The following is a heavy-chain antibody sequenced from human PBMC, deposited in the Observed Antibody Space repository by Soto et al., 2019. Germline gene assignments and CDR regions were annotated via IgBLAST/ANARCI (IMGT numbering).Heavy chain of an antibody. V-gene: IGHV2-5*02. CDR3: AHTTVTAVYY. CDR1: GFSLSTSGVG. CDR2: IYWDDDK. Sequence: QITLKESGPTLVKPTQTLTLTCTFSGFSLSTSGVGVGWIRQPPGKALEWLALIYWDDDKRYSPSLKSRLTIARETSKIRVVLTMTNIDPVYHATYFCAHTTVTAVYYCGQGTLVTVSS. J-gene: IGHJ4*02. D-gene: IGHD2-21*02.